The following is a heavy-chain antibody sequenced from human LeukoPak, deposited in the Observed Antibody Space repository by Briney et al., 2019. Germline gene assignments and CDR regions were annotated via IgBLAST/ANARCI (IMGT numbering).Heavy chain of an antibody. CDR3: AKFLVVAAAATGTAFDY. J-gene: IGHJ4*02. D-gene: IGHD2-15*01. CDR2: ISGSGGGT. CDR1: GFTFSSYA. V-gene: IGHV3-23*01. Sequence: PGGSLRLSCAASGFTFSSYAMSWVRQAPGKGLEWVSAISGSGGGTYYADSVKGRFTISRDNSKNTLYLQMNSLRAEDTAVYYCAKFLVVAAAATGTAFDYWGQGTLVTVSS.